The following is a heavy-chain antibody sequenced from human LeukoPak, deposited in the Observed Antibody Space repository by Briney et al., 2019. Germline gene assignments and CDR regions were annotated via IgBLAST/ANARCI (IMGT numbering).Heavy chain of an antibody. CDR1: GGTFSSYA. CDR2: IIPIFGTA. Sequence: ASVKVSCKASGGTFSSYAISWVRQAPGQGLEWMGGIIPIFGTANYAQKFQGRVTITTDESTSTAYMELSSLRSEDTAVYYCARRTTVVTADWFDPWGQGTLVTVSS. J-gene: IGHJ5*02. D-gene: IGHD4-23*01. V-gene: IGHV1-69*05. CDR3: ARRTTVVTADWFDP.